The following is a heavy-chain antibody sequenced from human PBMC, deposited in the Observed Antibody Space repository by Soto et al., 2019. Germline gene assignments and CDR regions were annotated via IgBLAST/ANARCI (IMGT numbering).Heavy chain of an antibody. V-gene: IGHV3-74*01. CDR3: ARDYSSNWYDYWYFDL. D-gene: IGHD6-13*01. CDR1: GFTFSSYW. J-gene: IGHJ2*01. CDR2: INSDGSRT. Sequence: EVQLVESGGGLVQPGGSLRLSCAASGFTFSSYWMHWVRQAPGKGLVWVSRINSDGSRTTYADSVKGRFSISRDNAKSTLYLQMNSLRAEDTAVYYCARDYSSNWYDYWYFDLWGRGTLVTVSS.